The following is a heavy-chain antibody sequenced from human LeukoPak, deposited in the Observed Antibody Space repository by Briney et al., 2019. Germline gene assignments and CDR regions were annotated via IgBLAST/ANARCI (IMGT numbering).Heavy chain of an antibody. V-gene: IGHV3-33*01. Sequence: PGGSLRLSCAASGFTFSSHGMHWVRQAPGKGLEWVAVIWYDGSNKNYADSVKGRFTISRDNFKNTLYLQMNSLRAEDTAVYYCARDWGLIAAAPRPMDVWGQGTTVTVSS. D-gene: IGHD6-13*01. CDR3: ARDWGLIAAAPRPMDV. CDR1: GFTFSSHG. J-gene: IGHJ6*02. CDR2: IWYDGSNK.